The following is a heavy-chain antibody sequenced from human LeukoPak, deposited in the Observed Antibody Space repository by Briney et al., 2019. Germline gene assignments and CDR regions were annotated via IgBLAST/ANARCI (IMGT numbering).Heavy chain of an antibody. Sequence: PSETLSLTCTVSGGSISSGSYYWSWIRQPAGKGLEWIGRIYSSGSTNYNPSLKSRVTISLDTSKNQFSLKLSSVTAADTAVYYCARDVVAAPGTWDYWGQGTLVTVSS. J-gene: IGHJ4*02. CDR3: ARDVVAAPGTWDY. CDR2: IYSSGST. D-gene: IGHD6-13*01. V-gene: IGHV4-61*02. CDR1: GGSISSGSYY.